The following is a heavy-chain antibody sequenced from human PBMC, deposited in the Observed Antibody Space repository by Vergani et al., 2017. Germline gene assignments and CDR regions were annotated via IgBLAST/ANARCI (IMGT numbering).Heavy chain of an antibody. J-gene: IGHJ5*02. V-gene: IGHV5-51*03. Sequence: EVELVQSGPEMRKPGESMKISCKGSEYSFGNYWIGWVRQMPGKGLEWMGIIYPADSDTRYSPSFQGQVTISADKSISTAFLQWDSLKASDTAMYYCARRRHXGSYFWAPNWSDPWGQGTLVTVSS. CDR1: EYSFGNYW. CDR3: ARRRHXGSYFWAPNWSDP. CDR2: IYPADSDT. D-gene: IGHD3-10*01.